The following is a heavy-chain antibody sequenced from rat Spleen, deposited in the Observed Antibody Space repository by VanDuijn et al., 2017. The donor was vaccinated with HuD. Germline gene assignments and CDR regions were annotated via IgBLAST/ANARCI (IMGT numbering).Heavy chain of an antibody. D-gene: IGHD1-3*01. Sequence: EMQLQESGPGLVRPSQSLSLTCSVTEYSITSSYRWNWIRKFPGNKLEWMGYINSEGTTNYNPSLKSRISITRETSKNQFFLQVNSVTTEDTATYYCAKTTVAYYYIMDAWGQGASVTVSS. CDR3: AKTTVAYYYIMDA. CDR2: INSEGTT. J-gene: IGHJ4*01. CDR1: EYSITSSYR. V-gene: IGHV3-3*01.